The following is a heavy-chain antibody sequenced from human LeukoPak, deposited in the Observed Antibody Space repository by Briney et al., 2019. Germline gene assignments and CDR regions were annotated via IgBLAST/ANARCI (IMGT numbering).Heavy chain of an antibody. J-gene: IGHJ4*02. CDR2: IWYDGSNK. Sequence: PGGSLRLSCAASGFTFSSYSMNWVRQAPGKGLEWVAVIWYDGSNKYYADSVKGRFTISRDNSKNTLYLQMNSLRAEDTAVYYCAASAAHFDYWGQGTLVTVSS. CDR1: GFTFSSYS. D-gene: IGHD2-2*01. CDR3: AASAAHFDY. V-gene: IGHV3-33*08.